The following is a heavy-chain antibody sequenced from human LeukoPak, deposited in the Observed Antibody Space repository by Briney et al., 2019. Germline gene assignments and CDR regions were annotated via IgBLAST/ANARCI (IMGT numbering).Heavy chain of an antibody. D-gene: IGHD2-15*01. CDR1: GFTFRSKS. V-gene: IGHV3-64D*06. CDR2: ISSNGGDI. CDR3: VREGRYCGGGSCF. Sequence: GVSLTLSCSASGFTFRSKSMHWVRQFPGKGLEYVAAISSNGGDIYYADSVKGRFTISRDNSKNTLYLQMSSLRVEDTALSYCVREGRYCGGGSCFWGQGTLVTVSS. J-gene: IGHJ4*02.